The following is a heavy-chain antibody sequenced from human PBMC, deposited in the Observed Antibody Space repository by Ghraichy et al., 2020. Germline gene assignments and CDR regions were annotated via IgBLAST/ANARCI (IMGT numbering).Heavy chain of an antibody. D-gene: IGHD3-22*01. CDR2: TYYSGST. V-gene: IGHV4-61*01. Sequence: SETLSLTCTVSGGSASSGSYYWSWIRQPPGKGLEWIGYTYYSGSTNYNPSLKSRVTISVDTSKTQFSLKLSYVTAADTAVYYCARDNGYYYDSSGPTPKRWFSPGGKRSLVTVPP. CDR1: GGSASSGSYY. J-gene: IGHJ5*02. CDR3: ARDNGYYYDSSGPTPKRWFSP.